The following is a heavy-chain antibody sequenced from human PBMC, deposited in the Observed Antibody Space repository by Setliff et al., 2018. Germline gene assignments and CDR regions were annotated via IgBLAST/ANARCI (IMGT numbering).Heavy chain of an antibody. J-gene: IGHJ4*02. Sequence: SVTVSCKAPGYTFSNYGITWVRQAPGQGLEWMGWISAYTGNTKFAQKFQGRVTMTTDTSTSTAYLELRSLTSDDTAVYYCSKLVRYCTTTACQGASGAEFWGQGTLFTVSS. CDR1: GYTFSNYG. CDR2: ISAYTGNT. CDR3: SKLVRYCTTTACQGASGAEF. D-gene: IGHD2-8*01. V-gene: IGHV1-18*01.